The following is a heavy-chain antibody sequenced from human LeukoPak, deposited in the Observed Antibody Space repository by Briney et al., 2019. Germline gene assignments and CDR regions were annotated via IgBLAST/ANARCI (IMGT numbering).Heavy chain of an antibody. CDR3: ARRGWDAFDY. J-gene: IGHJ4*02. V-gene: IGHV4-39*01. CDR2: IYYSGST. D-gene: IGHD6-19*01. Sequence: SETLSLTCTVSGGSISSSSYYWGWIRQPPGKGLEWIGSIYYSGSTYYNPSLKSRVTISVDTSKNQFSLKLSSVTAADTAVYYCARRGWDAFDYWGQGTLVTVSS. CDR1: GGSISSSSYY.